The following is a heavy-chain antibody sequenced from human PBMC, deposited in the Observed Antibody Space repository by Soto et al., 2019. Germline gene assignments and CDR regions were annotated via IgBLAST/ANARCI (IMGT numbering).Heavy chain of an antibody. CDR3: ARDQQFCTGNSCYADNWFDP. V-gene: IGHV4-59*01. CDR1: FGSISCSY. J-gene: IGHJ5*02. CDR2: IYSSGTT. Sequence: PSETLSLTCTVSFGSISCSYWSWIRQSPGGGLEWMGYIYSSGTTKYNPSLKSRVTLSLDTSKNQFSLKLTSVTAADTAVYFCARDQQFCTGNSCYADNWFDPWGQGTLVTVSS. D-gene: IGHD5-12*01.